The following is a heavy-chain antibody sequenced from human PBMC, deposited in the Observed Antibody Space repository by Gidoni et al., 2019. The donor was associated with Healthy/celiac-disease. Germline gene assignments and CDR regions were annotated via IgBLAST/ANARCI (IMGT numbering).Heavy chain of an antibody. Sequence: QLPLQESGPGLVKPSETLSLTCTVSGCSIRRSSYYWGWIRQPPGKGLEWIGSIYYSGGTYYNPSLKSRVTISVDTSKNQFSLKLSSVTAADTAVYYCARLDYGDSLLSPDYWGQGTLVTVSS. CDR2: IYYSGGT. J-gene: IGHJ4*02. V-gene: IGHV4-39*01. D-gene: IGHD4-17*01. CDR3: ARLDYGDSLLSPDY. CDR1: GCSIRRSSYY.